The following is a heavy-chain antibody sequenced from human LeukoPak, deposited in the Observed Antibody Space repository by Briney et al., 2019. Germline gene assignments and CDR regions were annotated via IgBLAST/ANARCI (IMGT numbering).Heavy chain of an antibody. CDR2: IRSKAYGGTT. CDR3: TRSLYGSGSYYFDY. V-gene: IGHV3-49*04. D-gene: IGHD3-10*01. CDR1: GFTFGDYA. J-gene: IGHJ4*02. Sequence: PGRSLRLSCTASGFTFGDYAMSWVRQAPGKGLEWVGFIRSKAYGGTTEYAASVKGRFTISRDDSKSIAYLQMNSLKTEDTAVYYCTRSLYGSGSYYFDYWGLGTLVTVSS.